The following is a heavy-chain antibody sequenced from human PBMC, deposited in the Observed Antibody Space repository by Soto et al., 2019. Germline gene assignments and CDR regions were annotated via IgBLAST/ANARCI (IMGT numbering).Heavy chain of an antibody. V-gene: IGHV1-46*01. CDR2: INPSGGST. CDR1: GYTFTSYY. J-gene: IGHJ4*02. D-gene: IGHD6-19*01. Sequence: ASVKVSCKASGYTFTSYYMHWVRQAPGQGLEWMGIINPSGGSTSYAQKFQGRVTMTRDTSTSTVYMELSSLRSEDTAVYYCARVLLRSGSGYSSGIDYWGQGTLVTVSS. CDR3: ARVLLRSGSGYSSGIDY.